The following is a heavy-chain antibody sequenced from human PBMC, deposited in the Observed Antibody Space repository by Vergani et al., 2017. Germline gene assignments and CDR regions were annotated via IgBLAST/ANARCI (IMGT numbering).Heavy chain of an antibody. CDR1: GGTFSSYA. V-gene: IGHV1-69*01. CDR3: ANIPSRVPYQLLQRSRWFDP. D-gene: IGHD2-2*01. J-gene: IGHJ5*02. Sequence: QVQLVQSGAEVKKPGSSVKVSCKASGGTFSSYAISWVRQAPGQGLEWMGGIIPIFGTANYAQKFQGRVTITADESTSTAYMELSSLRAEDTAVYYCANIPSRVPYQLLQRSRWFDPWGQGTLVTVSS. CDR2: IIPIFGTA.